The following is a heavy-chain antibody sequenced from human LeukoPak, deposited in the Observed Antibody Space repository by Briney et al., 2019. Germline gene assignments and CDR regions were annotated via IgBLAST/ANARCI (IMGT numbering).Heavy chain of an antibody. CDR3: ARARVNYYDSKGAAFDI. V-gene: IGHV4-34*01. D-gene: IGHD3-22*01. CDR1: GGSFSGYY. J-gene: IGHJ3*02. CDR2: INHSGST. Sequence: PSETPSLTCAVYGGSFSGYYWSWIRQPPGKGLEWIGEINHSGSTNYNPSLKSRVTISVDTSKNQFSLKLSSVTAADTAVYYCARARVNYYDSKGAAFDIWGQGTMVTVSS.